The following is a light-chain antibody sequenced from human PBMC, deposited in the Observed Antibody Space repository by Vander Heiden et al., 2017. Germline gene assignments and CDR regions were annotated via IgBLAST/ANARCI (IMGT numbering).Light chain of an antibody. CDR3: CSFAGGYNLV. CDR1: RNDVGGYEY. V-gene: IGLV2-11*01. Sequence: QAPPVQPHPLSGSRGPSVTISCTGTRNDVGGYEYVSGYQQRPGEAPKIIIYDVTKRPSGVPDRFSGSKPGNTASLTISGLQTDDEADYYCCSFAGGYNLVFGTGTTVTVL. J-gene: IGLJ1*01. CDR2: DVT.